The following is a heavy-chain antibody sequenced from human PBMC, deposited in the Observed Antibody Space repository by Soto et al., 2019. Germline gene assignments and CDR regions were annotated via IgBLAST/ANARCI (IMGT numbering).Heavy chain of an antibody. Sequence: ASVKVSCKASGYTFTGYYMHWVRQAPGQGLEWMGWINPNSGGTNYAQKFQGWATMTRDTSISTAYMELSRLRSDDTAVYYCARDGYCSSTSCYGDYYYYGMDVWGQGTTVTVSS. CDR2: INPNSGGT. CDR3: ARDGYCSSTSCYGDYYYYGMDV. D-gene: IGHD2-2*03. CDR1: GYTFTGYY. J-gene: IGHJ6*02. V-gene: IGHV1-2*04.